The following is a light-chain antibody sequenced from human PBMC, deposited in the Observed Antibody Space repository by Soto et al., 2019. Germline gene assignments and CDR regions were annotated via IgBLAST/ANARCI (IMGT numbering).Light chain of an antibody. J-gene: IGKJ2*01. V-gene: IGKV1-5*01. CDR2: DAS. CDR1: QSISSW. CDR3: QEYKTYA. Sequence: DIQMTQSPSTLSGSVGDRVTITCRASQSISSWLAWYQQKPGKAPKLLIYDASSLESGVPSRFSGSGSGTEFTLTISSLQTDDSATYFCQEYKTYAFGPGTKVDIK.